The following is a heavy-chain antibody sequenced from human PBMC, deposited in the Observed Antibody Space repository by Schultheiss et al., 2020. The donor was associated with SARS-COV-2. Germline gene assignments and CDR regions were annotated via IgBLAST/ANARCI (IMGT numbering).Heavy chain of an antibody. CDR3: TRTNYGDYGAFDP. D-gene: IGHD4-17*01. CDR2: IRSKAYGGTT. V-gene: IGHV3-49*04. CDR1: GFTFGDYA. Sequence: GGSLRLSCAASGFTFGDYAMSWVRQAPGKGLEWVGFIRSKAYGGTTEYAASVKGRFTISRDDSKSIAYLQMNSLKTEDTAVYYCTRTNYGDYGAFDPWGQGTLVTVSS. J-gene: IGHJ5*02.